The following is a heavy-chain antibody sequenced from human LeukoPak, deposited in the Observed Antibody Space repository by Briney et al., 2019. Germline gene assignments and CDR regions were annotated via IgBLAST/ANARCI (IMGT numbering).Heavy chain of an antibody. CDR2: ISGSGGST. V-gene: IGHV3-23*01. D-gene: IGHD3-22*01. Sequence: GGSLRLSCAASGFTFSSYAMSWVRQAPGKGLEWVSAISGSGGSTYYADSVKGRFTISRDNSKNTLYLQMNSPRAEDTAVYYCAKDLSSGYYSMTEYFQHWGQGTLVTVSS. CDR3: AKDLSSGYYSMTEYFQH. CDR1: GFTFSSYA. J-gene: IGHJ1*01.